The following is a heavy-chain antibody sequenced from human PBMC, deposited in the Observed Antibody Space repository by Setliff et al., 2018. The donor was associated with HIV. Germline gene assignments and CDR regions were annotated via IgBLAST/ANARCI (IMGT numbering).Heavy chain of an antibody. CDR1: GGSISRSGYY. CDR3: ARGPFVCRFLERFVYFDY. CDR2: EYYSGST. V-gene: IGHV4-31*02. J-gene: IGHJ4*02. Sequence: SETLSLTCSASGGSISRSGYYRSWNRQHPGKGLDWIGREYYSGSTYYNPPLQSRATLSRDTLNNQFSLKLTSVIAADTAIYYCARGPFVCRFLERFVYFDYWGQGKLVTVSS. D-gene: IGHD3-3*01.